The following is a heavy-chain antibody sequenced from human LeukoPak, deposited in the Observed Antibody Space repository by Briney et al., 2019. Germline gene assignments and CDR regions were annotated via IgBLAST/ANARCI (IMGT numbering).Heavy chain of an antibody. V-gene: IGHV1-58*02. J-gene: IGHJ6*02. CDR3: AAAHYYGSGSPYYYGMDA. D-gene: IGHD3-10*01. CDR1: GFTFTSSA. CDR2: IVVGSGNT. Sequence: SVKVSCKASGFTFTSSAMQWVRQARGQRLEWIGWIVVGSGNTNYAQKFQERVTITRDMSTSTAYMELSSLRSEDTAVYYCAAAHYYGSGSPYYYGMDAWGQGTTVTVSS.